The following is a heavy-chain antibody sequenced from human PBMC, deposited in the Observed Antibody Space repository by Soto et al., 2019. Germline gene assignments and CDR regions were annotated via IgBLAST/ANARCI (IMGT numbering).Heavy chain of an antibody. CDR3: ARDWGGNAGLHWYFDL. V-gene: IGHV3-53*01. D-gene: IGHD3-16*01. CDR2: IYSGGDT. Sequence: EVQLVESGGGLIQPGGSLRLSCAASWLNVSTNYMSWVRQAPGKGLEWVSAIYSGGDTSYADSVKGRFAISRDNSKNTVFLQMNRLRVEDMAVYYCARDWGGNAGLHWYFDLWGRGTLVTVSS. CDR1: WLNVSTNY. J-gene: IGHJ2*01.